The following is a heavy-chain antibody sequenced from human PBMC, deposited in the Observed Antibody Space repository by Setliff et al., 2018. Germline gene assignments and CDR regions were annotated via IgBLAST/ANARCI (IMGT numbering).Heavy chain of an antibody. J-gene: IGHJ5*02. CDR3: AKGAVAGTNWFDP. CDR2: IIPIFGTA. Sequence: SVKVSCKASGGTFSSYAISWVRQAPGQGLEWMGGIIPIFGTANYAQKLQGRVTMTTDTSTSTAYMELRSLRSDDTAVYYCAKGAVAGTNWFDPWGQGTLVTVSS. V-gene: IGHV1-69*05. D-gene: IGHD6-19*01. CDR1: GGTFSSYA.